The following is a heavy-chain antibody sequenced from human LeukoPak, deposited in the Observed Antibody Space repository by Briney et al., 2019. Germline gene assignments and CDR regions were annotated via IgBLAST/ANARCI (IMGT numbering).Heavy chain of an antibody. Sequence: EGSLRLSCAASGFTFDDYAMHWVRQAPGKSLEWVSLISGVGGSIYYADSVKGRFTISRDNSKNSLYLQMNSLRTEDTALYYCAKDAELNYFDYWGQGTLVTVSS. V-gene: IGHV3-43*02. CDR1: GFTFDDYA. J-gene: IGHJ4*02. D-gene: IGHD3-10*01. CDR2: ISGVGGSI. CDR3: AKDAELNYFDY.